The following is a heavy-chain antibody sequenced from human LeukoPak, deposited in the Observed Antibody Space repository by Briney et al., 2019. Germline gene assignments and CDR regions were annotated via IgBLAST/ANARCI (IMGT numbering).Heavy chain of an antibody. CDR1: GDSISLQY. Sequence: SETLSLTCTVTGDSISLQYWNWIRQPPGKGLEWLGYISSSGNTNYHPSVNSRVTISRDTSKNQLSLRLKSLTAADTAVYYCARHFGYCSSSNRSTCLDHWGQGTLVTVSA. CDR2: ISSSGNT. V-gene: IGHV4-59*08. CDR3: ARHFGYCSSSNRSTCLDH. D-gene: IGHD2-2*03. J-gene: IGHJ4*02.